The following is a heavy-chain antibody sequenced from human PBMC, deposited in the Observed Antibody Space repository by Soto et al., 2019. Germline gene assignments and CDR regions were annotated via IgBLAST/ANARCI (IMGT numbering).Heavy chain of an antibody. V-gene: IGHV1-69*12. CDR1: GGTFSSYA. Sequence: QVQLVQSGAEVKKPGSSVKVSCKASGGTFSSYAISWVRQAPGQGLEWMGGIIPIFGTANYAQKFQGRVTITADESTSTAYMELSSLSSEDTAVYYCARDRGIAVAGTGDYYYYGMDVWGQGTTVTVSS. J-gene: IGHJ6*02. D-gene: IGHD6-19*01. CDR2: IIPIFGTA. CDR3: ARDRGIAVAGTGDYYYYGMDV.